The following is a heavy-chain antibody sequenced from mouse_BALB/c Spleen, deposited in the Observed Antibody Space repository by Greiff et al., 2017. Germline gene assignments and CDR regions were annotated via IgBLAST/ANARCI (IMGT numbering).Heavy chain of an antibody. CDR1: GYTFTSYV. Sequence: VHVKQSGPELVKPGASVKMSCKASGYTFTSYVMHWVKQKPGQGLEWIGYINPYNDGTKYNEKFKGKATLTSDKSSSTAYMELSSLTSEDSAVYYCALITTATNAMDYWGQGTSVTVSS. J-gene: IGHJ4*01. V-gene: IGHV1-14*01. CDR2: INPYNDGT. CDR3: ALITTATNAMDY. D-gene: IGHD1-2*01.